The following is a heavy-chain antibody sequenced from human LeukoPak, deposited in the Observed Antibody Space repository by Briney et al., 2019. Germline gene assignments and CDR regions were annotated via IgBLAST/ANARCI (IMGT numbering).Heavy chain of an antibody. CDR1: GGSFSGYY. V-gene: IGHV4-34*01. D-gene: IGHD6-13*01. Sequence: SETLSLTCAVYGGSFSGYYWSWIRRPPGKGLEWIGEINHSGSTNYNPSLKSRVTISVDTSKNQFSLKLSSVTAADTAVYYCARGRSSWDNWGQGTLVTVSS. CDR3: ARGRSSWDN. J-gene: IGHJ4*02. CDR2: INHSGST.